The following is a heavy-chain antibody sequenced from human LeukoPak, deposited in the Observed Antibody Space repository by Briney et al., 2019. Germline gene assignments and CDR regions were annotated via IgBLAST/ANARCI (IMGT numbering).Heavy chain of an antibody. J-gene: IGHJ4*02. CDR2: ISYDGSNK. Sequence: PGRSLRLSCAASGFTFSSYAMHWVRQAPGKGLEWVAVISYDGSNKYYADSVNGRFTISRDNSKNTLYLQMNSLRAEDTAVYYCATDSHGITIFGVVTHYFDYWGQGTLVTVSS. D-gene: IGHD3-3*01. CDR1: GFTFSSYA. CDR3: ATDSHGITIFGVVTHYFDY. V-gene: IGHV3-30*04.